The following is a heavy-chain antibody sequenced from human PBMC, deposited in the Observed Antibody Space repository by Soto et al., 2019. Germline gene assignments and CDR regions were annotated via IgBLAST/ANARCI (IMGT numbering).Heavy chain of an antibody. Sequence: QVQLVESGGGVVQPGRSLRLSCAASGFTFSSYGMHWVRQAPGKGLEWGAVIWYDGSNKYYADSVKGRFTISRDNSKNTLYLQMNSLRAEDTAVYYCARGVGHYGSGFAGLDYWGQGTLVTVSS. CDR1: GFTFSSYG. CDR3: ARGVGHYGSGFAGLDY. CDR2: IWYDGSNK. J-gene: IGHJ4*02. D-gene: IGHD3-10*01. V-gene: IGHV3-33*01.